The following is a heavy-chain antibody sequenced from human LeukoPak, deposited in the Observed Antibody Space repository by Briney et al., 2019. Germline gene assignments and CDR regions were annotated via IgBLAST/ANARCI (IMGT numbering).Heavy chain of an antibody. Sequence: GGSLRLSCAASGFTFSDYSMTWVRQAPGKELDWVSVIGASGRNTFYADSVKGRFSISRDNAKNTLYLQMSSLRAEDTAVYYCARAGIFDYWGQGTLVTVSS. CDR3: ARAGIFDY. D-gene: IGHD3-10*01. V-gene: IGHV3-23*01. CDR1: GFTFSDYS. J-gene: IGHJ4*02. CDR2: IGASGRNT.